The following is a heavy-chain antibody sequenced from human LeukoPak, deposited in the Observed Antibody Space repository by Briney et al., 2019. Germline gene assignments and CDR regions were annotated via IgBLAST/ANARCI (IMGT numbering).Heavy chain of an antibody. J-gene: IGHJ4*02. CDR1: GGSISSSSYY. Sequence: SETLSLTCTVSGGSISSSSYYWGWIRQPPGKGLEWIGSIYYSGSTYYNPSLKSRVTTSVDTSKNQFSLKLSSVTAADTAVYYCARGSYWGYFDWLFKFDYWGQGTLVTVSS. CDR2: IYYSGST. D-gene: IGHD3-9*01. CDR3: ARGSYWGYFDWLFKFDY. V-gene: IGHV4-39*07.